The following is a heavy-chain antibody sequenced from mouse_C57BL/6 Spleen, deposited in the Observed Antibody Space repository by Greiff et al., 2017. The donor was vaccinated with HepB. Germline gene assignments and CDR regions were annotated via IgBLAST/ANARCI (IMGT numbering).Heavy chain of an antibody. CDR2: INPSSGYT. D-gene: IGHD1-1*01. V-gene: IGHV1-7*01. CDR3: ARVNYGRDYFDY. J-gene: IGHJ2*01. CDR1: GYTFTSYW. Sequence: QVHVKQSGAELAKPGASVKLSCKASGYTFTSYWMHWVKQRPGQGLEWIGYINPSSGYTKYNQKFKDKATLTADKSSSTAYMQLSSLTYEDSAVYYCARVNYGRDYFDYWGQGTTLTVSS.